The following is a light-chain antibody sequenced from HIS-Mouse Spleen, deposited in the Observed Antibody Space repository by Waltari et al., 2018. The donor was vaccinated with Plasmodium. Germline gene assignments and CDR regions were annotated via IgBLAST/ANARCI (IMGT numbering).Light chain of an antibody. CDR1: SSDVGRYNL. CDR2: EGS. V-gene: IGLV2-23*03. Sequence: QSALTQPASVSGSPGQSITISCTGTSSDVGRYNLVSWYHQHPGKAPKLMIYEGSKRPLGFSNRFSGSKSGNTASRTISGLQAEDEADYYCCSYAGSSTFEVFGGGTKLTVL. CDR3: CSYAGSSTFEV. J-gene: IGLJ2*01.